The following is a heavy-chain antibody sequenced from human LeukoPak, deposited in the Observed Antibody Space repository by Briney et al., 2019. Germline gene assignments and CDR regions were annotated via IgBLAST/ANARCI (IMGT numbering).Heavy chain of an antibody. Sequence: SETLSLTCTVSGDSISRYYWSWIRQPPGKGLEWVGYIYYRGSTNYNPSLKSRVTISGDTSKNQFSLKLNYATAADTAIYYCARMYYDFWSVPSMFDYWGQGTLVTVSS. D-gene: IGHD3-3*01. J-gene: IGHJ4*02. CDR2: IYYRGST. V-gene: IGHV4-59*01. CDR1: GDSISRYY. CDR3: ARMYYDFWSVPSMFDY.